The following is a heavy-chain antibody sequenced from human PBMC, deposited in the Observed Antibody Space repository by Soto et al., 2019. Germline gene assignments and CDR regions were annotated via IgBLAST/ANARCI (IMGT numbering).Heavy chain of an antibody. J-gene: IGHJ4*02. V-gene: IGHV1-18*01. CDR1: GYTFTSYG. D-gene: IGHD1-26*01. CDR2: ISAYNGNT. CDR3: ASLVPLVGATRPCDS. Sequence: SVKVSCKASGYTFTSYGISWVRQAPGQGLEWMGWISAYNGNTNYAQKLQGRVTMTTDTSTSTAYMELRSLRSDDTAVYYCASLVPLVGATRPCDSWCQGTPVTVSS.